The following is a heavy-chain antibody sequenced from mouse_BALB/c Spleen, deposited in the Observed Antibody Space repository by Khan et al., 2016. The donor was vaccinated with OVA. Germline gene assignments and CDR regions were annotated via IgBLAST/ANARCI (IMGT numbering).Heavy chain of an antibody. CDR3: TRKYGNYAAMDY. Sequence: QVQLKQSGAELARPGASVTMSCKASGYTFTTYTMHWVKQRPGQGLEWIGYINPSSGYSTYNQKFKDKATLTADRSSSTAYMQLTSLTSEVSAVYYCTRKYGNYAAMDYWGQGTSVTVSS. D-gene: IGHD2-10*02. CDR2: INPSSGYS. V-gene: IGHV1-4*01. CDR1: GYTFTTYT. J-gene: IGHJ4*01.